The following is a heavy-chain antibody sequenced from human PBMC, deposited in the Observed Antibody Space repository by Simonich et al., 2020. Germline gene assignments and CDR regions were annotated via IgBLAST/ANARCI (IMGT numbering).Heavy chain of an antibody. CDR3: ARPLGIVWAFDI. Sequence: QVQLQQWGAGLLKPSETLSLTCAVYGGSFSGYYWCWIRQPPGKGLGWIGEINHSGSPKYNPSLKRRVTISVDTSKNQFSLKLSSVTAADTAVYYCARPLGIVWAFDIWGQGTMVTVSS. CDR2: INHSGSP. D-gene: IGHD3-16*01. J-gene: IGHJ3*02. V-gene: IGHV4-34*01. CDR1: GGSFSGYY.